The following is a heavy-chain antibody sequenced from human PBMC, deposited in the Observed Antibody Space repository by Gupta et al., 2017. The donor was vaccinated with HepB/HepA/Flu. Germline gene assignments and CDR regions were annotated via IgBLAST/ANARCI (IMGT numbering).Heavy chain of an antibody. D-gene: IGHD3-10*01. J-gene: IGHJ6*04. CDR2: ISLTGDTT. V-gene: IGHV3-23*01. Sequence: QLLESGGGSEQPGGSLRLSCAASGFXFARYAMTWVGQAPGGGLDWVSTISLTGDTTRYRDSVQGRFTISRDNSRNTLYLQMRSLRADDTATYYCARDGDLGGSLDVWGAGTTVTVSS. CDR1: GFXFARYA. CDR3: ARDGDLGGSLDV.